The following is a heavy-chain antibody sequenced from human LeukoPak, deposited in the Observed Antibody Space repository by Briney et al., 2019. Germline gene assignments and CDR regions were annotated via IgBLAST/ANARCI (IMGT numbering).Heavy chain of an antibody. D-gene: IGHD5-18*01. V-gene: IGHV3-48*01. Sequence: PGGSLRLFCAATGFTFTTYSMNWVRQAPGKGLEWVSYISGSSSTIYYADSVKGRFTISRDNAKNSLYLQMNSLRAEDTAVYYCARVGYSYGYGSDYWGQGTLVTVSS. CDR3: ARVGYSYGYGSDY. CDR1: GFTFTTYS. CDR2: ISGSSSTI. J-gene: IGHJ4*02.